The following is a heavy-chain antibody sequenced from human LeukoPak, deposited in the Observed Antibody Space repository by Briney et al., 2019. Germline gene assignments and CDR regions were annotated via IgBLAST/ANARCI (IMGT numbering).Heavy chain of an antibody. CDR1: GFTFSSYA. V-gene: IGHV3-23*01. Sequence: GGSLRLSCAAYGFTFSSYAMSWVRQAPGKGLEWVSAISGSGGSTYYADSVKGRFTISRDNSKNTLYLQMNSLRAEDTAVYYCAKKLRYCSSTSCTRPFDYWGQGTLVTVSS. J-gene: IGHJ4*02. CDR2: ISGSGGST. CDR3: AKKLRYCSSTSCTRPFDY. D-gene: IGHD2-2*01.